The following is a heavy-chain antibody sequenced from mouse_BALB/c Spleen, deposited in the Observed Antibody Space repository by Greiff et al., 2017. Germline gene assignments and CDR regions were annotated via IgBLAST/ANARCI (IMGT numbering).Heavy chain of an antibody. CDR2: INPNNGGT. Sequence: VQLQQSGPELVKPGASVKIPCKASGYTFTDYNMDWVKQSHGKSLEWIGDINPNNGGTSYNQKFKGKATLTVDKSSSTAFMHLNSLTSEDSAVYYCAREGTSSGYAMDYWGQGTSVTVSS. CDR3: AREGTSSGYAMDY. D-gene: IGHD1-1*01. V-gene: IGHV1-18*01. CDR1: GYTFTDYN. J-gene: IGHJ4*01.